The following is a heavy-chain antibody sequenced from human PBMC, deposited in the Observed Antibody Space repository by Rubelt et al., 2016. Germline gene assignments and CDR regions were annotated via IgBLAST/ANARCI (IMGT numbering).Heavy chain of an antibody. CDR2: INPSGGST. V-gene: IGHV1-46*01. J-gene: IGHJ4*02. D-gene: IGHD4-17*01. CDR1: GYTFTSYS. CDR3: ARAASTVTTLLDLGY. Sequence: QVQLVQSGAEVKKPGASVKVSCKASGYTFTSYSMHWVRQAPGQGLEWPGIINPSGGSTSYAKKFQGRVTMTRDTSTSTVYMELSSLRSEDTAVYYGARAASTVTTLLDLGYWGQGTLVTVSS.